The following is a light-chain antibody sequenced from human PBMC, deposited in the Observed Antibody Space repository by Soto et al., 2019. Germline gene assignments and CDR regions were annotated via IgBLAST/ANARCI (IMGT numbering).Light chain of an antibody. CDR3: QQYGSSIT. J-gene: IGKJ5*01. Sequence: IAFTQSPGTLSLSPEKRATLPFRASQSVKSSYLAWYQHKPGQAPRLLIYGTSSRATGIPDRFSGSGSGTDFTLIISRLEPEDFAVYYCQQYGSSITFGQGTRLEIK. CDR2: GTS. CDR1: QSVKSSY. V-gene: IGKV3-20*01.